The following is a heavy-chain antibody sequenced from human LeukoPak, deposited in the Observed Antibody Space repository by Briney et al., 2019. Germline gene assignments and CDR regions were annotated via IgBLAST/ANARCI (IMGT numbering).Heavy chain of an antibody. CDR1: GFSLSTSGVG. CDR3: AHRHGITYYFDY. Sequence: SGPTLVKPTQTLTLTCTFSGFSLSTSGVGVGWIRQPPGKALEWLALIYWDDDKRYSPSLKSRLTITKDTFKKQVVLTMTTMDPVDTATYYCAHRHGITYYFDYWGQGTLVTVSS. D-gene: IGHD1-14*01. V-gene: IGHV2-5*02. CDR2: IYWDDDK. J-gene: IGHJ4*02.